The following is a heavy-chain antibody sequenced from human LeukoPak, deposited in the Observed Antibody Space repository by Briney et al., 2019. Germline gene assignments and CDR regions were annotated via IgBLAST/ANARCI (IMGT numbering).Heavy chain of an antibody. D-gene: IGHD1-26*01. Sequence: ASVKVSCKVSGYTLTELSMHWVRQAPGKGLEWMGGFDPEDGETIYAQKFQGRVTMTEDTSTDTAYMELSSLRSEDTAVYYCATVSGLSGSYGFDYWGQGTLVTVSS. CDR2: FDPEDGET. V-gene: IGHV1-24*01. CDR3: ATVSGLSGSYGFDY. CDR1: GYTLTELS. J-gene: IGHJ4*02.